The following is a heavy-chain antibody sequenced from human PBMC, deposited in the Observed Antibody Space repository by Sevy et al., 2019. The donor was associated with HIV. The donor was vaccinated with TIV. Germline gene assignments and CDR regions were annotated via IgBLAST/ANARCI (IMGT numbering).Heavy chain of an antibody. Sequence: SQTLSLTCTVSGGSISSSSYYWGWIRQPPGKGLEWIGSIYYSGSTYYNPSLKSRVTISGDTSKNQFSLKLSSVTAADTAVYYCARQLAYCGGDCYTRSIYYFDYWGQGTLVTVSS. D-gene: IGHD2-21*01. J-gene: IGHJ4*02. CDR2: IYYSGST. CDR3: ARQLAYCGGDCYTRSIYYFDY. CDR1: GGSISSSSYY. V-gene: IGHV4-39*01.